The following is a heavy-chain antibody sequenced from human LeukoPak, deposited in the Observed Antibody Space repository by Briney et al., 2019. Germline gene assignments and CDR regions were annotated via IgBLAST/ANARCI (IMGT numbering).Heavy chain of an antibody. D-gene: IGHD3-9*01. Sequence: GGPLRLSCAASGFTFSSYGMSWVRQAPGKGLEWVSAISGSGGSTYYADSVKGRFTISRDNSKNTLYLQMNSLRAEDTAVYYCAKDTKYDILTGFDYWGQGTLVTVSS. J-gene: IGHJ4*02. V-gene: IGHV3-23*01. CDR2: ISGSGGST. CDR1: GFTFSSYG. CDR3: AKDTKYDILTGFDY.